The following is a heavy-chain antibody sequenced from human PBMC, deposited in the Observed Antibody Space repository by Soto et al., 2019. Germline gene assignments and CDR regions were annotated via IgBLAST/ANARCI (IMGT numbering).Heavy chain of an antibody. CDR3: ARGDYYDSSGDAPGGMDV. CDR2: MNPNRGTT. CDR1: GYTFTSYD. J-gene: IGHJ6*02. V-gene: IGHV1-8*01. Sequence: DSVKVSCKASGYTFTSYDINWVRQATGHGIEWMGWMNPNRGTTCYAQKFQGRVTMTRNTSISTAYMELRRLRSEDTAVYYCARGDYYDSSGDAPGGMDVWGQGTTVTVSS. D-gene: IGHD3-22*01.